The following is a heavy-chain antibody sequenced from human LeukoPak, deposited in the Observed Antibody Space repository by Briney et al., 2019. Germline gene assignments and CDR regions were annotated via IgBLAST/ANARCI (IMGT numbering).Heavy chain of an antibody. D-gene: IGHD1-26*01. V-gene: IGHV3-33*01. CDR3: ARNREVGATFEYYFDY. Sequence: PGRSLRLSCAASGFTFSRYGLHWVRQAPGKGLEWVAVIWSDGNNKYYADSVKGRFTIPRDNSKNTLFLQMNSLRAEDTAVYYCARNREVGATFEYYFDYWGQGTLVTVSS. CDR2: IWSDGNNK. J-gene: IGHJ4*02. CDR1: GFTFSRYG.